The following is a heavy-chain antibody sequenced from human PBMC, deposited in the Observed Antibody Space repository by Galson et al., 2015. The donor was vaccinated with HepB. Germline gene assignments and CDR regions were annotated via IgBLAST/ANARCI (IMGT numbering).Heavy chain of an antibody. V-gene: IGHV5-51*01. J-gene: IGHJ3*02. Sequence: QSGAEVKKPGESLKISCKGSGYSFTSYWIGWVRQMPGKGLEWMGIIYPGDSDTRYSPSFQGQVTISADKSISTAYLQWSSLKASDTAMYYCARDGSGWYWGPDAFDIWGQGTMVTVSS. CDR2: IYPGDSDT. CDR3: ARDGSGWYWGPDAFDI. CDR1: GYSFTSYW. D-gene: IGHD6-19*01.